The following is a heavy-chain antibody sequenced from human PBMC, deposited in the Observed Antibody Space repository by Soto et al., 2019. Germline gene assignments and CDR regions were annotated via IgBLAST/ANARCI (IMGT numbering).Heavy chain of an antibody. CDR1: GGTFSSYA. CDR2: IIPIFGTA. CDR3: ARQPRPRAHFDY. Sequence: SVKVSCKASGGTFSSYAISWVRQAPGQGLEWMGGIIPIFGTANYAQKFQGRVTITADESTSTAYMELSSLRSEDTAVYYCARQPRPRAHFDYWGQGTLVTVSS. J-gene: IGHJ4*02. V-gene: IGHV1-69*13.